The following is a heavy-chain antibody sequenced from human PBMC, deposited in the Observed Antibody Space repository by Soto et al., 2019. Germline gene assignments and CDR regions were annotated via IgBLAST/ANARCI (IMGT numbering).Heavy chain of an antibody. CDR1: GFTFSSYS. CDR2: ISSSSSYI. Sequence: GGSLRLSCAASGFTFSSYSMNWVRQAPGKGLEWVSSISSSSSYIYYADSVKGRFTISRDNAKNSLYLQMNSLRAEDTAVYYCARVKLAYYGSGSYYNVDDYWGQGTLVTVSS. CDR3: ARVKLAYYGSGSYYNVDDY. J-gene: IGHJ4*02. V-gene: IGHV3-21*01. D-gene: IGHD3-10*01.